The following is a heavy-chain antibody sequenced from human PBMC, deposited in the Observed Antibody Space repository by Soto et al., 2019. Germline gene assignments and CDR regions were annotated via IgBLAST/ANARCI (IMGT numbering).Heavy chain of an antibody. CDR1: GGTFSSYT. J-gene: IGHJ3*02. D-gene: IGHD6-19*01. CDR3: ARLAVADVAVDI. Sequence: QVQLVQSGAEVKKPGSSVKVSCKASGGTFSSYTISWVRQAPGQGLEWMGRTIPILGIAKYAPKVQGRVTIPADKSTSTAYMELSRLRSEGTAVYYCARLAVADVAVDIWGQGKMVTVSS. CDR2: TIPILGIA. V-gene: IGHV1-69*02.